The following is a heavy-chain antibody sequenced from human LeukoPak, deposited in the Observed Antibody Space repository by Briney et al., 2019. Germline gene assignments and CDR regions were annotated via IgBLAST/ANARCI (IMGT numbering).Heavy chain of an antibody. Sequence: SQTLSLTCTVSGGSISSGSYYWSWIRQPAGKGLEWIGRIYTSGSTNYNPSLKSRVTISVDTSKNQFSLKLSSVIAADTAVYYCAREPTPRYCTNGVCYGGFDYWGQGTLVTVSS. CDR1: GGSISSGSYY. D-gene: IGHD2-8*01. J-gene: IGHJ4*02. CDR3: AREPTPRYCTNGVCYGGFDY. V-gene: IGHV4-61*02. CDR2: IYTSGST.